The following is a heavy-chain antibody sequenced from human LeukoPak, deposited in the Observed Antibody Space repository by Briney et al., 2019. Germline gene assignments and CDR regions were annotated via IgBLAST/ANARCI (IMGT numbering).Heavy chain of an antibody. CDR3: ARDRYYYYYGMDV. CDR2: IYHSGST. V-gene: IGHV4-4*02. CDR1: GGSISSSNW. J-gene: IGHJ6*02. Sequence: PSETLSLTCAVSGGSISSSNWWSWVRQPPGKGLEWIGEIYHSGSTNYNPSLKSRVTISVDKSKNQFSLKLSSVTAADTAVYYCARDRYYYYYGMDVWGQGTTVTVSS.